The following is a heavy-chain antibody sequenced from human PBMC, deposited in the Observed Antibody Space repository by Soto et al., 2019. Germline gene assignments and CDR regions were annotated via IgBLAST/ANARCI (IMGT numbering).Heavy chain of an antibody. CDR3: ARGYYYDSSGYYPRYYYGMDV. Sequence: QVQLVQSGAEVKKPGSSVKVSCKASGGTFSSYAISWVRQAPGQGLEWMGGIIPIFGTANYAQKFQGRVTITADESTSTAYMELSSLRSEDTAVYYCARGYYYDSSGYYPRYYYGMDVWGQGTTVTVSS. CDR1: GGTFSSYA. D-gene: IGHD3-22*01. J-gene: IGHJ6*02. CDR2: IIPIFGTA. V-gene: IGHV1-69*01.